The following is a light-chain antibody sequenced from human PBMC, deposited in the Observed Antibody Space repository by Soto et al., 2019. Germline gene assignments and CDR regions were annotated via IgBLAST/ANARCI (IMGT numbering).Light chain of an antibody. CDR1: QSFSSN. J-gene: IGKJ5*01. V-gene: IGKV3-15*01. CDR2: GAS. CDR3: QQYNNWPRT. Sequence: EIVMTQSPATLSVSPGERATLSCRASQSFSSNLAWYQQKPGQAPRLLIYGASTRATGVPARFSGSGSGTEFTLTISSLQSEDCAVYYCQQYNNWPRTFGQGTRLEIK.